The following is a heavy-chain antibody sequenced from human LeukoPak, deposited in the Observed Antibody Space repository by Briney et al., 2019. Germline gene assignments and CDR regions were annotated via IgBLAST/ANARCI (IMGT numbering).Heavy chain of an antibody. CDR1: GFIFSSYA. Sequence: PGRSLRLSCAASGFIFSSYAMHWVRQAPGKGLEWVAVISYDGSNKYYADSVKGRFTISRDNSKNTLYLQMNSLRAEDTAVYYCARGYSGYDYFDYWGQGTLVTVSS. J-gene: IGHJ4*02. V-gene: IGHV3-30-3*01. D-gene: IGHD5-12*01. CDR2: ISYDGSNK. CDR3: ARGYSGYDYFDY.